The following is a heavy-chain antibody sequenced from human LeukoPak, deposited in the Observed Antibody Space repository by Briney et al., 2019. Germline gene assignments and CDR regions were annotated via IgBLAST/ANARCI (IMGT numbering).Heavy chain of an antibody. J-gene: IGHJ4*02. CDR1: GFTFSSYS. Sequence: GGSLRLSCAASGFTFSSYSMNWVRQAPGKGLEWVSSISSSSSYIYYADSVKGRFTISRDNAKNSLCLQMNSLRAEDTAVYYCARDVSLVVPAARGYYFDYWGQGTLVTVSS. CDR2: ISSSSSYI. CDR3: ARDVSLVVPAARGYYFDY. D-gene: IGHD2-2*01. V-gene: IGHV3-21*01.